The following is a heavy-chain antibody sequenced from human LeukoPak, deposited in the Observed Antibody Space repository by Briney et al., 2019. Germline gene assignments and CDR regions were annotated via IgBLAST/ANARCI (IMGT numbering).Heavy chain of an antibody. CDR3: ARDPRNKGFDP. D-gene: IGHD1/OR15-1a*01. Sequence: PGGSLRLSCAASGFTFSAYWMHWARQVPGKGLVWVSCINGDGSNTRYADSVKGRFTTSRDNAKSMMYLQMNSLRVEDTAVYYCARDPRNKGFDPWGQGTLVTVSA. V-gene: IGHV3-74*01. J-gene: IGHJ5*02. CDR1: GFTFSAYW. CDR2: INGDGSNT.